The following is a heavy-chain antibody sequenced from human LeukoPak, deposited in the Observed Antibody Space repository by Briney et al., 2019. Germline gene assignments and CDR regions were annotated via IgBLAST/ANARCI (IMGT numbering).Heavy chain of an antibody. CDR2: ISYDGGKK. D-gene: IGHD3-22*01. V-gene: IGHV3-30*18. Sequence: GRSLRLSCAASGFTFSSHDMHWVRQAPGKGLEWVAFISYDGGKKDYADSVKGRFTISRDNSKNTLYLQMNSLRAEDTAVYYCAKGAYYDLWGQGTLVTVSS. CDR1: GFTFSSHD. CDR3: AKGAYYDL. J-gene: IGHJ4*02.